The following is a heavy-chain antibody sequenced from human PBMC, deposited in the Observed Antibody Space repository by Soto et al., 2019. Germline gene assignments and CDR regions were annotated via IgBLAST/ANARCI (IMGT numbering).Heavy chain of an antibody. CDR2: IIPICGIA. CDR3: ARGRARTGGYYFDY. CDR1: GGTFSSYA. J-gene: IGHJ4*02. Sequence: SVKVSCKASGGTFSSYAISWVRQAPGQGLEWMGGIIPICGIANYAQKFQGRVTITADESTSTAYMELSSLRSEDTAVYYCARGRARTGGYYFDYWGQGTLVTVSS. V-gene: IGHV1-69*13. D-gene: IGHD1-26*01.